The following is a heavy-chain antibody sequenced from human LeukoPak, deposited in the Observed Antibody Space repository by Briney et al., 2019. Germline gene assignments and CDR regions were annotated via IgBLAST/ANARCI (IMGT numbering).Heavy chain of an antibody. Sequence: PGRSLRLSCAPSGFTFSSYEMNWVRQAPGKGLEWVSYISSSGITINYADSVKGRCTNSRDNAKNSLYLQLNSLRAEDTAVYYCARDRGYCSGGSGYVYYFDYWGQGTLVTVSS. CDR1: GFTFSSYE. D-gene: IGHD2-15*01. J-gene: IGHJ4*02. CDR3: ARDRGYCSGGSGYVYYFDY. V-gene: IGHV3-48*03. CDR2: ISSSGITI.